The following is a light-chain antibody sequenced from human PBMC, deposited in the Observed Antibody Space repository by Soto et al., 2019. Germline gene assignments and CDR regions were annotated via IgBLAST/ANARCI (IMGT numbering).Light chain of an antibody. CDR1: QSISSY. J-gene: IGKJ3*01. V-gene: IGKV1-39*01. Sequence: EIQMTQSPASLSASVGDRVTITCRASQSISSYLNWYQQKPGKAPKLLIYAASSLQSGVPSRFSGSGSGTDFTLTISSLQPEDFATYYCQQSYSTPVVTFGPGTKVDIK. CDR3: QQSYSTPVVT. CDR2: AAS.